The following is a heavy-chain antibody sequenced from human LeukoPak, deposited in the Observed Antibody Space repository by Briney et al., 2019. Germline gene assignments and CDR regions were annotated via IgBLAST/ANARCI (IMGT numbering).Heavy chain of an antibody. Sequence: SETLSLTCTVSGASINTSNFYWGWIRQPPGKGLESIGSVSHTGSTYSNPSLNSRVTISVDTSKNQCSLKLSSVTAADTAVYYCARQGTMTRGGYWLDPWGQGTLVTVSS. D-gene: IGHD3-10*01. J-gene: IGHJ5*02. CDR3: ARQGTMTRGGYWLDP. CDR1: GASINTSNFY. V-gene: IGHV4-39*01. CDR2: VSHTGST.